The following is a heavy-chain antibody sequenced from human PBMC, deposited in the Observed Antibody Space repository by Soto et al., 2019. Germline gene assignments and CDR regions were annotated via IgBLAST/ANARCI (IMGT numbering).Heavy chain of an antibody. J-gene: IGHJ6*03. CDR2: ISYDGSNE. D-gene: IGHD6-19*01. V-gene: IGHV3-30*18. CDR3: AKGPGYSSGWAYYYYMDV. Sequence: QVQLVESGGGVVQPGRSLRLSCAASGFTFSSYGMHWVRQAPGKGLEWVAVISYDGSNEYYADSVKGRFTISRDNSKNTLYLQMNSLRAEDTAVYYCAKGPGYSSGWAYYYYMDVWGKVTTVTVSS. CDR1: GFTFSSYG.